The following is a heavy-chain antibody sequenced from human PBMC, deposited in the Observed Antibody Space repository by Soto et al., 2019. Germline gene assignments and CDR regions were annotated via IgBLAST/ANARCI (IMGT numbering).Heavy chain of an antibody. CDR1: GGSISSSNW. CDR2: IYHSGST. J-gene: IGHJ6*02. V-gene: IGHV4-4*02. D-gene: IGHD6-6*01. Sequence: SETLSLTCAVSGGSISSSNWWSWVRQPPGKGLEWIGEIYHSGSTYYNPSLKSRVTISVDTSKNQFSLKLSSVTAADTAVYYCARQTPLVRYYYYGMDVWGQGTTVTVSS. CDR3: ARQTPLVRYYYYGMDV.